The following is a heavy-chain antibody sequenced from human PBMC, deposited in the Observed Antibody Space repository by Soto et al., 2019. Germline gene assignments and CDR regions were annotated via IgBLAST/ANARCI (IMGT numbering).Heavy chain of an antibody. CDR2: IIPIFGTA. CDR3: ARFEVGVVPAAIQVEYYYYGMDV. J-gene: IGHJ6*02. Sequence: SVKVSCKASGGTFSSYAISWVRQAPGQGLEWMGGIIPIFGTANYAQKFQGRVTITADESTSTAYMELSSLRSEDTAVYYCARFEVGVVPAAIQVEYYYYGMDVWGQGTTVTSP. V-gene: IGHV1-69*13. D-gene: IGHD2-2*01. CDR1: GGTFSSYA.